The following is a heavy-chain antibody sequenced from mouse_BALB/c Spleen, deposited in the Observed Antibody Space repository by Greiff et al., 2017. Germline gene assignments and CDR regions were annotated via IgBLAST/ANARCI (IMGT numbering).Heavy chain of an antibody. J-gene: IGHJ3*01. CDR1: GFTFSSYA. CDR2: ISSGGST. CDR3: ARRVDYDEGFAY. V-gene: IGHV5-6-5*01. Sequence: EVKVVESGGGLVKPGGSLKLSCAASGFTFSSYAMSWVRQTPEKRLEWVASISSGGSTYYPDSVKGRFTISRDNARNILYLQMSSLRSEDTAMYYCARRVDYDEGFAYWGQGTLVTVSA. D-gene: IGHD2-4*01.